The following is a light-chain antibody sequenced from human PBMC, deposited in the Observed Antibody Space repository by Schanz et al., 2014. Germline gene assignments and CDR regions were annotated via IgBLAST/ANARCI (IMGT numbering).Light chain of an antibody. CDR3: QQTNSYPRT. CDR1: QTISTW. J-gene: IGKJ4*01. Sequence: GDRVTITCRASQTISTWLAWYQQKPGKAPNLLIYDASSLQSGVPSRFSGSGSGTVFTLTISSLQPEDFATYYCQQTNSYPRTFGGGTRVEIK. V-gene: IGKV1-12*01. CDR2: DAS.